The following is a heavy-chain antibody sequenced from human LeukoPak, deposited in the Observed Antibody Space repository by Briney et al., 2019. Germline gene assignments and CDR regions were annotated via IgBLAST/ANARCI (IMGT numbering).Heavy chain of an antibody. V-gene: IGHV1-69*04. CDR1: GGTFSSYA. D-gene: IGHD3-22*01. CDR3: AREYYYDSSGYYRD. Sequence: SVKVSCKASGGTFSSYAISWVRQAPGQGLEWMGRIIPIFGIANYAQKFQGRVTITADKSTRTAYMELSSLRSEDTAVYYCAREYYYDSSGYYRDWGQGTLVTVSS. CDR2: IIPIFGIA. J-gene: IGHJ4*02.